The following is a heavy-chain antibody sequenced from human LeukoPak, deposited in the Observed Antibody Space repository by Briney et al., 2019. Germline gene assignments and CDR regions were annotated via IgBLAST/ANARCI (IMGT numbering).Heavy chain of an antibody. Sequence: GGSLRLSCAASVFTFSSYGMHWVRQAPGKGLEWVAFIRYDGSNQYYADSVKGRFTISRDNSKNTLYLQMNSLRGEDTAVYYCAKGHGISWYSFDYWGQGTLVTVSS. CDR1: VFTFSSYG. V-gene: IGHV3-30*02. D-gene: IGHD6-13*01. CDR3: AKGHGISWYSFDY. J-gene: IGHJ4*02. CDR2: IRYDGSNQ.